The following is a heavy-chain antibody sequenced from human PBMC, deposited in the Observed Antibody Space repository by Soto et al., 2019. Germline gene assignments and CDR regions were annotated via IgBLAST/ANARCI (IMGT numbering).Heavy chain of an antibody. CDR3: ARDHDHTSGWYGIDH. CDR1: GDSVSSRSSA. J-gene: IGHJ4*02. Sequence: QVQLQQSGPGLVKPSQTLSLTCAISGDSVSSRSSAWNWIRQSPSRGLEWLGRTYYRSKWYYEYAVSVESRISINPDTSKNQISLLLNSVSPDDTALYYCARDHDHTSGWYGIDHWGQGTLVTVSS. D-gene: IGHD6-19*01. V-gene: IGHV6-1*01. CDR2: TYYRSKWYY.